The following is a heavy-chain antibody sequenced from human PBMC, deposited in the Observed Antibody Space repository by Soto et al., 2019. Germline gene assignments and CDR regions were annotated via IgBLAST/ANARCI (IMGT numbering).Heavy chain of an antibody. D-gene: IGHD2-2*01. CDR1: GFTFSDYG. CDR3: ARGSLYCSSTSCSYGMDV. V-gene: IGHV3-33*01. J-gene: IGHJ6*02. Sequence: GGSLRLSCAASGFTFSDYGMHWVRQAPGEGLEWVAVIWFDGSNEHYADSVKGRFTISRDNSKNTLFLQVHSLRAEDTAVYYCARGSLYCSSTSCSYGMDVWGQGTTVTVS. CDR2: IWFDGSNE.